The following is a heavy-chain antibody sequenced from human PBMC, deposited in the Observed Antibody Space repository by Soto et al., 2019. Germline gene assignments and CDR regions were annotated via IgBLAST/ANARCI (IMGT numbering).Heavy chain of an antibody. V-gene: IGHV3-48*02. CDR3: ARAIAVGSTSLDY. D-gene: IGHD6-19*01. J-gene: IGHJ4*02. CDR2: ISSRSSTI. Sequence: PGGSLRLSCAASGFSFSTYNMNWVRQAPGRGLEWVSYISSRSSTIYHADSVKGRSTISRDNAKNSLYLQMDSLRDEDTAVYFCARAIAVGSTSLDYWGLGTRVTVSS. CDR1: GFSFSTYN.